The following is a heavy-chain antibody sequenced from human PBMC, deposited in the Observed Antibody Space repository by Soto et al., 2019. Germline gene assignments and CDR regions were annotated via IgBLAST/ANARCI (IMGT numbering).Heavy chain of an antibody. V-gene: IGHV4-59*01. J-gene: IGHJ4*02. CDR1: GGSISNYY. D-gene: IGHD2-15*01. Sequence: SETLSLTCIVSGGSISNYYWSWIRQPPGKGLEWIGYIYYSGSTNYNPSLKSRVTISVDTSKNQFSLKLSSVTAADTAVYYCARRYGGNFDYWGQGTLVTVS. CDR3: ARRYGGNFDY. CDR2: IYYSGST.